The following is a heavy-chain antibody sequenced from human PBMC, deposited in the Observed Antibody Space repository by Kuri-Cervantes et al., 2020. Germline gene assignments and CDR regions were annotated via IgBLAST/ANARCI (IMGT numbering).Heavy chain of an antibody. CDR1: GFTFSSYG. CDR3: AKERQTYNILTGPVGF. V-gene: IGHV3-33*06. J-gene: IGHJ4*02. D-gene: IGHD3-9*01. Sequence: GGSLRLSCAASGFTFSSYGMHWVRQAPGEGLEWVAVIWYDGSNKYYADSVKGRFTISRDNSKNTPYLQMNSLRAEDTAVYYCAKERQTYNILTGPVGFWGQGTLVTVSS. CDR2: IWYDGSNK.